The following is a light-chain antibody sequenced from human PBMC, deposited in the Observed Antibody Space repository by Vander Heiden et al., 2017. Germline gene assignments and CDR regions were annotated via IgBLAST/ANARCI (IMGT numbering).Light chain of an antibody. J-gene: IGKJ4*01. CDR3: QQYNTYPLT. CDR2: AAS. CDR1: QGISSY. Sequence: DIQMTQSLSSVSACVGDRVNITCRASQGISSYLAWFQQKPGKAPKSLIHAASSLQSGVPSKFSGSGSETDFTLTISSLQPEDFATYYCQQYNTYPLTCGGGTKVEIK. V-gene: IGKV1-16*02.